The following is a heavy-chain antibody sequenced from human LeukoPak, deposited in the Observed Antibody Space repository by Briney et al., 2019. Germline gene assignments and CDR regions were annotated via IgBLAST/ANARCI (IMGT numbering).Heavy chain of an antibody. CDR1: RFTFSTYA. Sequence: GGSLRLSCTASRFTFSTYAMSWVRQAPGKGLEWVSSIRGSGDTTYYTGSVKGRFTTSRDNSKNALYLQMSSLRAEDTAVYYCAKSQRNDQQVVQRIDYWGQGTLVTVSS. V-gene: IGHV3-23*01. D-gene: IGHD2-2*01. CDR3: AKSQRNDQQVVQRIDY. J-gene: IGHJ4*02. CDR2: IRGSGDTT.